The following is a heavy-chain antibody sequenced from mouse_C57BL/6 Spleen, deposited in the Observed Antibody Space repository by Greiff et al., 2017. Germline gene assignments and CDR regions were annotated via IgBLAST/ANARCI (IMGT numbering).Heavy chain of an antibody. V-gene: IGHV14-2*01. CDR3: ARGTTVVAPDWYFDV. Sequence: VQLQQSGAELVKPGASVKLSCTASGFNIKDYYMHWVKQRTEQGLEWIGRIDPEDGETKYAPKFQGKATITADTSSNTAYLQLSRLTSEDTAVYYCARGTTVVAPDWYFDVWGTGTTVTVSS. D-gene: IGHD1-1*01. CDR2: IDPEDGET. CDR1: GFNIKDYY. J-gene: IGHJ1*03.